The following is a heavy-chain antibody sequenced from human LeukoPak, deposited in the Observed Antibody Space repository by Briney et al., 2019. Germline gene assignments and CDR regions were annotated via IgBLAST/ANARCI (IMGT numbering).Heavy chain of an antibody. CDR1: GCSISSGSYY. Sequence: SQTLSLTCTVSGCSISSGSYYWSWIRQPAGKGLEWIGRFYTSGSSYYNSFLNSRATITVDTYKNQVSLKLSPVTADDPAVYYCARDSLTMRTGTMHWFDSLLEGSLVGVPS. V-gene: IGHV4-61*02. CDR3: ARDSLTMRTGTMHWFDS. J-gene: IGHJ5*02. D-gene: IGHD1-7*01. CDR2: FYTSGSS.